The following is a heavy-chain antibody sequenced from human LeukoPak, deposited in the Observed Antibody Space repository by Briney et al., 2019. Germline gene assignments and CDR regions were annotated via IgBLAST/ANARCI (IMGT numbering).Heavy chain of an antibody. CDR1: GFTFSHYA. Sequence: GGSLRLSCSASGFTFSHYAMYWVRQAPGKGLEYVSAINTDWGSTYYADSVKGRFTISRDNSKNTLYLQMSSLRADDTAVYYCVKGREGYFGDYWGQGTLVTVSS. CDR2: INTDWGST. CDR3: VKGREGYFGDY. J-gene: IGHJ4*02. D-gene: IGHD2/OR15-2a*01. V-gene: IGHV3-64D*08.